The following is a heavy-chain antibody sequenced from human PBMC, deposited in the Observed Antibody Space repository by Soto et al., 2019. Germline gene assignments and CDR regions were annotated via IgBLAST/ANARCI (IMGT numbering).Heavy chain of an antibody. V-gene: IGHV3-15*01. Sequence: GGSLRLSCAASGFTFSNAWMSWVRQAPGKGLEWVGRIKSKTDGGTTDYAAPVKGRFTISRDDSKNTLYLQMNSLKTEDTAVYYCTTDLDIVVVPAAIFPAWFDPWGQGTLVTVSS. CDR3: TTDLDIVVVPAAIFPAWFDP. J-gene: IGHJ5*02. CDR1: GFTFSNAW. CDR2: IKSKTDGGTT. D-gene: IGHD2-2*03.